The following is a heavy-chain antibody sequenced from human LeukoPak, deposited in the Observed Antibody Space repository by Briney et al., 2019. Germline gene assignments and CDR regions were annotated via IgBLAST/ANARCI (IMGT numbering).Heavy chain of an antibody. D-gene: IGHD6-13*01. V-gene: IGHV1/OR15-1*01. Sequence: ASVKVSCKASGYIFTDYYMHRVRQAPGQELGWMGRINPNSGGTNYAQKFQGRVTMTRDTYISTAYTELSSLRSEDTATYYCARVEQQELPFDPWGQGTLVTVSS. CDR3: ARVEQQELPFDP. CDR1: GYIFTDYY. CDR2: INPNSGGT. J-gene: IGHJ5*02.